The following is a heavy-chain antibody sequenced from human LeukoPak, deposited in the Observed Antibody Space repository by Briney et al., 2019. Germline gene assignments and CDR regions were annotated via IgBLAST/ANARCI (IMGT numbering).Heavy chain of an antibody. CDR2: ISSSSSYI. CDR1: GFIFHNAW. V-gene: IGHV3-21*01. J-gene: IGHJ5*02. D-gene: IGHD1-26*01. CDR3: ARPVSGSYYDTTFDP. Sequence: GGSLRLSCAVSGFIFHNAWMNWVRQAPGKGLEWVSSISSSSSYIYYADSVKGRFTISRDNAKNSLYLQMNSLRAEDTAVYYCARPVSGSYYDTTFDPWGQGTLVTVSS.